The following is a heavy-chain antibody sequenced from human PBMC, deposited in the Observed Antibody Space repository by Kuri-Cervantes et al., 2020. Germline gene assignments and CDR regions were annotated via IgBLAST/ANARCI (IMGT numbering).Heavy chain of an antibody. D-gene: IGHD6-13*01. CDR2: INAGNGNT. CDR3: ARGNRGLSSRKTYCYYDMDV. J-gene: IGHJ6*03. CDR1: GYTFTSYY. Sequence: ASVKVSCKASGYTFTSYYMHWVRQAPGQGLEGMGWINAGNGNTKYSQKFQGRVTMTRNTSISTAYMELSSLRSEDTAVYYCARGNRGLSSRKTYCYYDMDVWGKGTTVTVSS. V-gene: IGHV1-8*02.